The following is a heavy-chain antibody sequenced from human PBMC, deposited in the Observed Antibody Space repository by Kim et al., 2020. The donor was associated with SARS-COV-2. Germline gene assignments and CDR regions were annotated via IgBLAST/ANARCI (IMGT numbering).Heavy chain of an antibody. J-gene: IGHJ5*02. CDR3: ARATGSPYNWFDP. Sequence: YAQKFQGSVTMTRDTSISTAYMELSRLRSDDTAVYYCARATGSPYNWFDPWGQGTLVTVSS. D-gene: IGHD1-1*01. V-gene: IGHV1-2*02.